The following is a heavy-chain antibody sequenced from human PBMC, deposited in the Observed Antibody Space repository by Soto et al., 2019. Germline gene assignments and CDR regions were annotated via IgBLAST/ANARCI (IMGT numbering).Heavy chain of an antibody. V-gene: IGHV1-18*01. CDR3: ARAEVSLERPYAWFDP. Sequence: EASVKVSCKASGYTFTDYGINWVRQAPGQGLEWLGWISAYTGNTNYAQKFQGRVTMTTDTSTSTAQMELRSLGFYDTAVYYCARAEVSLERPYAWFDPWGQGTLVTVSS. D-gene: IGHD1-1*01. CDR2: ISAYTGNT. J-gene: IGHJ5*02. CDR1: GYTFTDYG.